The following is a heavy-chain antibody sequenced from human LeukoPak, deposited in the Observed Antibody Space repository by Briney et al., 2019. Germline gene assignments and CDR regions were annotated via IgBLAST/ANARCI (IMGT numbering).Heavy chain of an antibody. CDR1: GLTVSSY. CDR2: IYSGDTT. V-gene: IGHV3-66*01. J-gene: IGHJ4*02. D-gene: IGHD3-10*01. Sequence: PGGSLRLSCAASGLTVSSYMSWVRQAPGKGLEWVSVIYSGDTTFYADSVRGKFTISRDNSKNTLYLQMNSLRAEDTAVYYCASILRSSSGYYFDYWGQGTLVTVSS. CDR3: ASILRSSSGYYFDY.